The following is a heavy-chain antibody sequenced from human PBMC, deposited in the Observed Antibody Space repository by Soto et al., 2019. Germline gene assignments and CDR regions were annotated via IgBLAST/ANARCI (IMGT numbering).Heavy chain of an antibody. J-gene: IGHJ3*02. V-gene: IGHV1-18*01. Sequence: QVQLVQSGAEVKKPGASVKVSCKASGYTFTSFGITWVRQAPGQGLEWMGWISVYNGKTNYAQKLQGRVTVTRDTSTNTAYMKLRSLRSDDTAVYYCAKADYGKNDGDSLEMWGQGTMVTVSS. D-gene: IGHD4-17*01. CDR2: ISVYNGKT. CDR3: AKADYGKNDGDSLEM. CDR1: GYTFTSFG.